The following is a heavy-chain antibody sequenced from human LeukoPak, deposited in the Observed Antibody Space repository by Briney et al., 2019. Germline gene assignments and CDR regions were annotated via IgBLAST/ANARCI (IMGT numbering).Heavy chain of an antibody. CDR1: GYTFKFNG. D-gene: IGHD6-13*01. Sequence: GASVKVSCKASGYTFKFNGISWVRRAPGQGLEWMGWISVYNGNTNYAQNLQGRLTMTTDTSTSTAYMELRSLRSDDTAVYFCARASASLTGIAALGFDLWGQGTLVTVSS. J-gene: IGHJ4*02. CDR2: ISVYNGNT. CDR3: ARASASLTGIAALGFDL. V-gene: IGHV1-18*01.